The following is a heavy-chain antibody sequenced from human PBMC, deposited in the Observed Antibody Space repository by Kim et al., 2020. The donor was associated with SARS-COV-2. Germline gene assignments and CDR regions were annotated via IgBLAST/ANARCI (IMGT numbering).Heavy chain of an antibody. CDR2: ISGSGGST. V-gene: IGHV3-23*01. D-gene: IGHD1-26*01. CDR3: AKDRIIVGATSGILDY. CDR1: GFTFSSYA. J-gene: IGHJ4*02. Sequence: GGSLRLSCAASGFTFSSYAMSWVRQAPGKGLEWVSAISGSGGSTYYADSVKGRFTISRDNSKNTLYLQMNSLRAEDTAVYYCAKDRIIVGATSGILDYWGQGTLVTVSS.